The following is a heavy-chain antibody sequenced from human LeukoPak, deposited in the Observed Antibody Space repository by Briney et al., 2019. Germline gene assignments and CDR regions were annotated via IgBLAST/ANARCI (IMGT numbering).Heavy chain of an antibody. CDR1: GGSISSGSYY. Sequence: SQTLSLTSTVSGGSISSGSYYCSLIRQPAGKGLEWIGRIYTSVSTNYNPSLKSRVTISVDTPKNHFSRQPKATPASDTAVYYCAREFASWGQGTMVTVSS. CDR3: AREFAS. V-gene: IGHV4-61*02. J-gene: IGHJ4*02. CDR2: IYTSVST.